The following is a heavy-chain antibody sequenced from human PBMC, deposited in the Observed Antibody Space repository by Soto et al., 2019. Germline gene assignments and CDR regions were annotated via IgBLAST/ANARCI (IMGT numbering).Heavy chain of an antibody. D-gene: IGHD6-13*01. J-gene: IGHJ2*01. CDR2: ISGSGGST. CDR1: GVTFSSYA. V-gene: IGHV3-23*01. CDR3: ANIAAAGSYWYFGL. Sequence: EVQLLESGGGLVQPGGSMRLSCAASGVTFSSYAMSWVRQAPGKGLEWVSVISGSGGSTYYADSVKGRFTISRDNSKNTLYRQMNSLRAEETAVYYCANIAAAGSYWYFGLCGRGTLVTVSS.